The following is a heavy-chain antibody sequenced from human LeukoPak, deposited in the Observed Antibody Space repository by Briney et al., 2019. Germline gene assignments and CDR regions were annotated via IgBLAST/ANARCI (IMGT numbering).Heavy chain of an antibody. Sequence: ASVMVSCKASGYIFTSYGISWVRQAPGQGLEWMGWISAYSNNADCAEELQGRVTMTTDTSTSTAYMELRSLRSDDTAVYYCARDKGTRGSGVGAKVSVYWGQGTLVTVSS. V-gene: IGHV1-18*01. CDR3: ARDKGTRGSGVGAKVSVY. D-gene: IGHD1-26*01. CDR2: ISAYSNNA. CDR1: GYIFTSYG. J-gene: IGHJ4*02.